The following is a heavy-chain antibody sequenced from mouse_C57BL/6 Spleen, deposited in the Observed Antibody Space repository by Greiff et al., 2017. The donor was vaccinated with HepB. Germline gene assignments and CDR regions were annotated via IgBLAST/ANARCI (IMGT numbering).Heavy chain of an antibody. J-gene: IGHJ3*01. CDR1: GYTFTDYE. CDR3: TNGRFFAY. Sequence: QVQLKQSGAELVRPGASVTLSCKASGYTFTDYEMHWVKQTPVHGLEWIGAIDPETGGTAYNQKFKGKAILTADKSSSTAYMELRSLTSEDSAVYYCTNGRFFAYWGQGTLVTVSA. CDR2: IDPETGGT. V-gene: IGHV1-15*01.